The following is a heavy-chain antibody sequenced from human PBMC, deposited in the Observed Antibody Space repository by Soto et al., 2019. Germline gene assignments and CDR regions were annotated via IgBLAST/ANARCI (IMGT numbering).Heavy chain of an antibody. V-gene: IGHV3-23*01. CDR2: ISGSGGST. CDR1: GFTFSSYA. Sequence: GGSLRLSCAASGFTFSSYAMSWVRQAPGKGLEWVSAISGSGGSTYYADSVKGRFTISRDNSKNTLYLQMNSLRAEDTAVYYCAKDLRYYYGSGSYYTARFYYYYRMDVWGQGTTVTVSS. CDR3: AKDLRYYYGSGSYYTARFYYYYRMDV. J-gene: IGHJ6*02. D-gene: IGHD3-10*01.